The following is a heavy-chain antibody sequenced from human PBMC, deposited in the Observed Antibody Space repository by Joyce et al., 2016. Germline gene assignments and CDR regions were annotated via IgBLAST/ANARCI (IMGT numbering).Heavy chain of an antibody. Sequence: QVQLVQSGAEVKKPGSSVKVSCKASGGTFSSFAISWVRQAPGEGLEWMRGIIPIFGTANYAQKFQGRVTITADESTSTAYMELSSLRSEDTAVYYCARQSVVLSPESPFDYWGQGTLVTVSS. J-gene: IGHJ4*02. D-gene: IGHD2-21*01. CDR1: GGTFSSFA. V-gene: IGHV1-69*01. CDR3: ARQSVVLSPESPFDY. CDR2: IIPIFGTA.